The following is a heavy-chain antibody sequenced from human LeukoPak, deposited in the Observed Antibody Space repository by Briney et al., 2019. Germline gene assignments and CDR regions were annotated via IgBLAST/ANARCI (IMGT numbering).Heavy chain of an antibody. Sequence: PAESLTLSCAASGFSFSNYSIRWVRQPPGKGLEWVAVISYDGSTESYADSVRGSFTNSRDNSKNTLYLQMNSLRNEDTAVYYCARGHSGYFPYYWGQGTLVTVSS. CDR3: ARGHSGYFPYY. D-gene: IGHD3-22*01. J-gene: IGHJ4*02. V-gene: IGHV3-30-3*01. CDR1: GFSFSNYS. CDR2: ISYDGSTE.